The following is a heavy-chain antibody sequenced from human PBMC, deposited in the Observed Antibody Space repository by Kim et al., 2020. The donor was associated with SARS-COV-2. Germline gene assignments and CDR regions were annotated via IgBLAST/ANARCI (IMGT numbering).Heavy chain of an antibody. Sequence: GGSLRLSCSASGFTFSSYAMHWVRQAPGKGREYVSAISSNGGSTYYADSVKGRFTISRDNSKNTLYLQMSSLRAEDTAVYYCVNSATIIKAFDIWSQGTMVTVSS. V-gene: IGHV3-64D*06. CDR3: VNSATIIKAFDI. CDR2: ISSNGGST. J-gene: IGHJ3*02. D-gene: IGHD5-12*01. CDR1: GFTFSSYA.